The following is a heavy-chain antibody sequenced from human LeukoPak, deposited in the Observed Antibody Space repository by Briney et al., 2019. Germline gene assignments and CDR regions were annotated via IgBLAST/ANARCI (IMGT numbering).Heavy chain of an antibody. CDR1: GGSISSYY. J-gene: IGHJ4*02. V-gene: IGHV4-59*01. CDR3: ARGGWSLDL. Sequence: ASETLSLTCTVSGGSISSYYWSWIRQPPGKGLEWIGYIYYSGSTNYNPSLKSRVTISVDTSKNQFSLSLNSVTAADTAVYFCARGGWSLDLWGQGTLVTVSS. D-gene: IGHD6-19*01. CDR2: IYYSGST.